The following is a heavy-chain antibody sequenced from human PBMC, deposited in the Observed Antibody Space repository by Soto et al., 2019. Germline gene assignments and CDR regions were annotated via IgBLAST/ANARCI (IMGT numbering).Heavy chain of an antibody. V-gene: IGHV3-11*01. CDR3: ARDLVGYCSSTSCYSSDAFDI. D-gene: IGHD2-2*01. CDR2: ISSSGSTI. J-gene: IGHJ3*02. CDR1: GFTFSDYY. Sequence: QVQLVESGGGLVKPGGSLRLSCATSGFTFSDYYMSWIRQAPGKGLEWVSYISSSGSTIYYADSVKGRFTISRDNAKNSLYLQMNSLRAEDTAVYYCARDLVGYCSSTSCYSSDAFDIWGQGTMVTVSS.